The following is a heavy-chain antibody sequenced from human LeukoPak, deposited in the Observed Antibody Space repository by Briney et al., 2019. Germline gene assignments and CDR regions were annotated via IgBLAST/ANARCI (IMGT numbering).Heavy chain of an antibody. CDR2: INHRGST. Sequence: SETLSLTCAVYGGSFSGYYWSWIRQPPGKGLEWMGEINHRGSTNYNPSLKSRVTISVDTSTNQFSLKLSSVTAADTAVYYCARGLQRIYYYDSSGYYYRVDYYYGMDVWGQGTTVTVSS. D-gene: IGHD3-22*01. CDR3: ARGLQRIYYYDSSGYYYRVDYYYGMDV. V-gene: IGHV4-34*01. J-gene: IGHJ6*02. CDR1: GGSFSGYY.